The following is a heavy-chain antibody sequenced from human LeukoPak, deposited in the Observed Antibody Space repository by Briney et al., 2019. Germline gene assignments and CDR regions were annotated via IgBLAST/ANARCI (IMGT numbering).Heavy chain of an antibody. Sequence: GGSLRLSCAASGFTFSNYAMHWVRQAPGKGLEWVAVISFDGSNKYYADSVKGRFTISRDNSKNTLYLQMNSLRAEDTAVYYCSPATYSGYGYFDYWGQGTLVTVSS. J-gene: IGHJ4*02. D-gene: IGHD5-12*01. V-gene: IGHV3-30-3*01. CDR2: ISFDGSNK. CDR3: SPATYSGYGYFDY. CDR1: GFTFSNYA.